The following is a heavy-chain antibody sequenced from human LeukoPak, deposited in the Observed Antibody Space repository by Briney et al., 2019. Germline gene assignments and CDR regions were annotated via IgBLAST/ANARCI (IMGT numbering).Heavy chain of an antibody. CDR2: ISGSGTGT. D-gene: IGHD6-13*01. Sequence: GGSLRLSCAASGFTFSSYAMSWVRQAPGKGLVWISTISGSGTGTYYAESVKGRFTISRDNSKNTLYLQMDSLRAEDTAVYYCARPRGAAAGTFGFDPWGQGTLVTVSS. J-gene: IGHJ5*02. CDR1: GFTFSSYA. V-gene: IGHV3-23*01. CDR3: ARPRGAAAGTFGFDP.